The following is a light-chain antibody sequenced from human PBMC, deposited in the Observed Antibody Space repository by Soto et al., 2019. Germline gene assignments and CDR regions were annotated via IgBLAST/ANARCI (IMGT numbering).Light chain of an antibody. CDR1: QSVDTY. J-gene: IGKJ5*01. CDR2: DAS. V-gene: IGKV3-11*01. Sequence: EIVLTQSPATLSLSPGERATLSCRASQSVDTYLAWYQQNPGQAPRLLIYDASNRATDIPARFSGSGSGTDFTLTINSLEPDDFAVYYCPQRSNWQACGQGTRREIK. CDR3: PQRSNWQA.